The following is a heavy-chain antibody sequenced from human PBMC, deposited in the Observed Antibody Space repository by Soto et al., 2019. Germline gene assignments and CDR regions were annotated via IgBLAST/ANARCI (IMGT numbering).Heavy chain of an antibody. D-gene: IGHD2-21*02. CDR2: ISDSGDNT. CDR3: AKAVNHDSPRPGS. CDR1: GFTFSNYA. Sequence: EVQLLESGGGLVQPGGCLRLSCAASGFTFSNYAMNWVRQAPGKGLEWVSSISDSGDNTYYADSVKGRFTISRDNSKNPLHLQMNSLTAEDTAVYYFAKAVNHDSPRPGSWGQGTLVTVSS. J-gene: IGHJ4*02. V-gene: IGHV3-23*01.